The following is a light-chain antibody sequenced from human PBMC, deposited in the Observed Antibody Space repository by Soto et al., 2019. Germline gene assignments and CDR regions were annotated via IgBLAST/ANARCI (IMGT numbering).Light chain of an antibody. Sequence: DIQMTQSPSTLSASVGDRVTITCRVSQSISSWLAWYQQKPGKAPKLPIYKASSLESGVPSRFSGSGSGTEFTLTISSLQPDDFATYYCQQYNSSPITFGQGTRLEIK. CDR3: QQYNSSPIT. V-gene: IGKV1-5*03. CDR2: KAS. J-gene: IGKJ5*01. CDR1: QSISSW.